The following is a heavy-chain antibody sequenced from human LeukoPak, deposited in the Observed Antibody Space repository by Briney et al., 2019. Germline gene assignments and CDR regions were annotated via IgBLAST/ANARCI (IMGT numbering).Heavy chain of an antibody. Sequence: GGSLRLSCADSGFTFSSYWISWVRQAPGKGLEWVVNINQDGSEKYYVDSVRGRFTISRDNAKNSLYLQMNSLRDEDTAVYYCAISSPVATVGYWGQGTLVTVSS. CDR3: AISSPVATVGY. D-gene: IGHD4-23*01. V-gene: IGHV3-7*01. CDR1: GFTFSSYW. J-gene: IGHJ4*02. CDR2: INQDGSEK.